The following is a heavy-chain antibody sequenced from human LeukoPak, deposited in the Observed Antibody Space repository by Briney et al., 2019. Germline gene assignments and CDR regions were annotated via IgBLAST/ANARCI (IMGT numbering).Heavy chain of an antibody. V-gene: IGHV4-59*01. D-gene: IGHD3-22*01. CDR3: AREVSLGSGYFSY. Sequence: SETLSLTCAVYGGSFSGYYWSWIRQPPGKGLEWIGYIYYSGSTNYNPSLKSRVTISVDTSKNQFSLKLSSVTAADTAVYYCAREVSLGSGYFSYWGQGTLVTVSS. J-gene: IGHJ4*02. CDR2: IYYSGST. CDR1: GGSFSGYY.